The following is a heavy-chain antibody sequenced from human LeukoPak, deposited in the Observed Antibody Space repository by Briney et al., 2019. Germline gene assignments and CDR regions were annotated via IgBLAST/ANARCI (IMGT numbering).Heavy chain of an antibody. Sequence: GGSLRLSCAASGFTFRTYGMSWVRQAPGKGLEWVADIKEDGSEKSYVDSVKGRFTISRDNAKNSLYLQMNSLRAEDTAVYYCAELGITMIGGVWGKGTTVTISS. CDR1: GFTFRTYG. V-gene: IGHV3-7*01. CDR2: IKEDGSEK. J-gene: IGHJ6*04. D-gene: IGHD3-10*02. CDR3: AELGITMIGGV.